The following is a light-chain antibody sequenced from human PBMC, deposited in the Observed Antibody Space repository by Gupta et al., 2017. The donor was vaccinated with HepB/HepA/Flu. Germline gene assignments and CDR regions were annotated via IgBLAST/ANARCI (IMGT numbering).Light chain of an antibody. J-gene: IGLJ2*01. V-gene: IGLV4-60*03. CDR3: ETWDSKVV. CDR2: LEGSGSY. CDR1: SGHSSYI. Sequence: QPVLTQSSSASASLGSSVKLTCTLSSGHSSYIIAWHQQQPGKAPRYLMKLEGSGSYNKGSGVPDRFSGSSSGADRYLTISNLQSEDEADYYCETWDSKVVFGGGIKLTVL.